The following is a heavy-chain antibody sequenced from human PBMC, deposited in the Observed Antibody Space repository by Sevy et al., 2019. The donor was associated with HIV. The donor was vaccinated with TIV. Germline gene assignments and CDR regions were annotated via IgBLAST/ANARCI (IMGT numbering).Heavy chain of an antibody. V-gene: IGHV3-11*01. Sequence: GSLRLSCAASGFTFSDYYMSWIRQAPGKGLEWVSYISSSGSTIYYADSVKGRFTISRDNAKKSLSLQMNSLRAEDTAVYYCARGYYDTSGYLDAFDIWGQGTMVTVSS. J-gene: IGHJ3*02. CDR1: GFTFSDYY. D-gene: IGHD3-22*01. CDR2: ISSSGSTI. CDR3: ARGYYDTSGYLDAFDI.